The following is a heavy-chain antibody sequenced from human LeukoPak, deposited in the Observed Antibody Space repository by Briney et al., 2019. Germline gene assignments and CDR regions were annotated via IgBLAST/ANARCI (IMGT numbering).Heavy chain of an antibody. Sequence: PGGSLRLSCAASGFSLDDYGMSRVRQVPGKGLEWVSGIDWSGGSIHYGDSLKGRFTISRDNAKNPLYLQVESLRAEDTALYYCARGPRGCSGGSCAQFDYWGQGTLVAVSS. J-gene: IGHJ4*02. V-gene: IGHV3-20*04. CDR3: ARGPRGCSGGSCAQFDY. CDR1: GFSLDDYG. CDR2: IDWSGGSI. D-gene: IGHD2-15*01.